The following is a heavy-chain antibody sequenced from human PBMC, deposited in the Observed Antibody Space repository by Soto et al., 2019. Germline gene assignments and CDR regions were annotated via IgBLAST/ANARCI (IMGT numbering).Heavy chain of an antibody. CDR1: GYTFTSYD. CDR3: ERGATIYYDYIWGSVHYYMDV. Sequence: GASVKVSCKASGYTFTSYDINWVRQATGQGLEWMGWMNPNSGNTGYAQKFQGRVTMTRNTSISTAYMELSSQRSEDTAVYYCERGATIYYDYIWGSVHYYMDVWGKGTTVTVSS. D-gene: IGHD3-16*01. V-gene: IGHV1-8*01. J-gene: IGHJ6*03. CDR2: MNPNSGNT.